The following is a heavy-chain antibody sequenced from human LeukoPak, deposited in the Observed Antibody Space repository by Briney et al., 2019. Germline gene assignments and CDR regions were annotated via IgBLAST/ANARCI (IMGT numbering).Heavy chain of an antibody. CDR1: GFTFSSYA. CDR2: ISGGGGST. D-gene: IGHD1-20*01. V-gene: IGHV3-23*01. Sequence: PGGSLRLSCGAPGFTFSSYAMSWVRQAPGKGLEWVSSISGGGGSTHYADSVKGRFTISRDNAKNSLYLQMNSLRAEDTAVYYCARDPNSADITGTVNDYWGQGTLVTVSS. CDR3: ARDPNSADITGTVNDY. J-gene: IGHJ4*02.